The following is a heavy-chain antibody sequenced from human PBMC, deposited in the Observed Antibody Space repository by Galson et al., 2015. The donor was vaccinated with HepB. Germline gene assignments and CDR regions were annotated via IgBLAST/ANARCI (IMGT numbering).Heavy chain of an antibody. J-gene: IGHJ4*02. D-gene: IGHD2-21*02. CDR1: GFTFDDYA. V-gene: IGHV3-9*01. CDR3: ASLGVTAQDY. CDR2: ISWNSGSI. Sequence: SLRLSCAASGFTFDDYAMHWFRHSPGKGLEWVSVISWNSGSIGYADSVKGRFTISRDNAKNSLYLQMNSLRAEDTALYYCASLGVTAQDYWGQGTLVTVSS.